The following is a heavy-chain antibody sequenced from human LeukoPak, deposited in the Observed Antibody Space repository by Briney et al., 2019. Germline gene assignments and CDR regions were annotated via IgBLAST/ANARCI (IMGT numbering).Heavy chain of an antibody. CDR2: IYYSGST. D-gene: IGHD6-13*01. Sequence: PSETLSLTCTVSGGSISSYYWSWIRQPPGKGLEWIGYIYYSGSTNYSPSLKSRVTISVDTSKNQFSLKLSSVTAADTAVYYCARLNSSWFDYWGQGTLVTVSS. J-gene: IGHJ4*02. CDR1: GGSISSYY. CDR3: ARLNSSWFDY. V-gene: IGHV4-59*01.